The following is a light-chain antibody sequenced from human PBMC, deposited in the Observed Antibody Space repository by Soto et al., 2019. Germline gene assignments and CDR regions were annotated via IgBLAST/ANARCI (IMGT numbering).Light chain of an antibody. J-gene: IGKJ1*01. CDR2: LAS. V-gene: IGKV2-28*01. CDR1: QSLQHSNGYTY. Sequence: IVMTQSPLSLPVTPGEPASISCRSSQSLQHSNGYTYLDWYLQKPGQSQQILIYLASNRASGVPDRFSGSGSGTDFTLKISRVEDEDVGVYYCMQALQTPAFGQGTKVEIK. CDR3: MQALQTPA.